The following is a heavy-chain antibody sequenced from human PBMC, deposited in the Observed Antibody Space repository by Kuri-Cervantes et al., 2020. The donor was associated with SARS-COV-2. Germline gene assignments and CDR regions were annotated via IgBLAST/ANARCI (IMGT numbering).Heavy chain of an antibody. V-gene: IGHV1-18*04. CDR2: SSGYNGNT. J-gene: IGHJ6*03. CDR1: GYTFTNYG. CDR3: ARSRHCSSTSCYGGYYMDV. D-gene: IGHD2-2*01. Sequence: ASVKVSCKASGYTFTNYGISWVRQAPGQGLEWMGWSSGYNGNTNYAQKVQGRVTMTADISTSTAYMELRRLRSDDTAVYYCARSRHCSSTSCYGGYYMDVWGQGTAVTVSS.